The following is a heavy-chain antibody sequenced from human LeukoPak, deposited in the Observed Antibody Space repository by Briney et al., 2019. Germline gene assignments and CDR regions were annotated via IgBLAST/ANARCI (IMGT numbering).Heavy chain of an antibody. CDR2: INHSGST. D-gene: IGHD4-17*01. J-gene: IGHJ4*02. V-gene: IGHV4-34*01. CDR1: GGSFSGYY. Sequence: KPSETPSLTCAVYGGSFSGYYWSWIRQPPGKGLEWIGEINHSGSTNSNPSLKSRVTISVDTSKNQFSLKLSSVTAADTAVYYCAREEYGSTVTNYWGQGTLVTVSS. CDR3: AREEYGSTVTNY.